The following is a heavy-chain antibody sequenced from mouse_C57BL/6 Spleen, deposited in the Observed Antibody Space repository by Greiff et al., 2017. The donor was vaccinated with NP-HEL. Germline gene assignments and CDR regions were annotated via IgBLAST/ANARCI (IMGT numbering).Heavy chain of an antibody. V-gene: IGHV14-1*01. CDR2: IDPEDGDT. Sequence: VQLQESGAELVRPGASVKLSCTASGFNFTDYYMHWVKQRPEQGLEWIGRIDPEDGDTEYAPKFQGKATMTADTSSNTAYLQRSSLTTEDTAVYYCTTQTAQATNLDDWGQGTTLTVSS. CDR1: GFNFTDYY. D-gene: IGHD3-2*02. CDR3: TTQTAQATNLDD. J-gene: IGHJ2*01.